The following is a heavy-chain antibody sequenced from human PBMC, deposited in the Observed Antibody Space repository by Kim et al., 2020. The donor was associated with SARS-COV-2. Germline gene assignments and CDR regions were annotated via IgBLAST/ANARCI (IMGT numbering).Heavy chain of an antibody. Sequence: GGSLRLSCAASGFTFSSYAMSWVRQAPGKGLEWVSAISGSGGSTYYADSVKGRFTISRDNSKNTLYLQMNSLRAEDTAVYYCAKEKFRRSHGIGILGLDYWGQGTLVTVSS. D-gene: IGHD1-26*01. CDR2: ISGSGGST. CDR1: GFTFSSYA. V-gene: IGHV3-23*01. J-gene: IGHJ4*02. CDR3: AKEKFRRSHGIGILGLDY.